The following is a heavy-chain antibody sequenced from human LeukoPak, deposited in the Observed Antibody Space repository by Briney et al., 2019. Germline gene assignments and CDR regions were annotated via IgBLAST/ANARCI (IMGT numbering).Heavy chain of an antibody. CDR3: ARDRDVVTRAATQAY. D-gene: IGHD2-15*01. CDR2: ISYDGRNI. J-gene: IGHJ4*02. Sequence: GGSLRLSCAASGFSFSSYVMHWVRQAPGKGLEWVAVISYDGRNIYYADSVKGRFTISRDNSKNTLNLQMNSLRAEDTAVYYCARDRDVVTRAATQAYWGQGTLVTVSS. V-gene: IGHV3-30*04. CDR1: GFSFSSYV.